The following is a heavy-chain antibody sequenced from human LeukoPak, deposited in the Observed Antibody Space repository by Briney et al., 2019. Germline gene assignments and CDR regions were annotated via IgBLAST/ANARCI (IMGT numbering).Heavy chain of an antibody. CDR2: INAGNGNT. V-gene: IGHV1-3*01. D-gene: IGHD3-22*01. CDR1: GYTFTSYD. J-gene: IGHJ4*02. CDR3: ARDFAPLDYYDSSGYLSPLDY. Sequence: GASVKVSCKASGYTFTSYDINWVRQATGQGLEWMGWINAGNGNTKYSQKFQGRVTITRDTSASTAYMELSSLRSEDTAVYYCARDFAPLDYYDSSGYLSPLDYWGQGTLVTVSS.